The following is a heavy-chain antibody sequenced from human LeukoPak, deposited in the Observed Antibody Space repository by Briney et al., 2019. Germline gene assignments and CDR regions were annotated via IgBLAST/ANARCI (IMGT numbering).Heavy chain of an antibody. CDR2: IYSADTT. CDR3: AREDRWMGGLDY. CDR1: GFTVSSDY. D-gene: IGHD2-15*01. V-gene: IGHV3-66*01. J-gene: IGHJ4*02. Sequence: TGGSLRLSCAASGFTVSSDYMTWVRQAPGKGLEWVSIIYSADTTYYADSVRGRFTISRDNSKNTLYLQMSSLRAEDSAVYYCAREDRWMGGLDYWGQGTLVTVSS.